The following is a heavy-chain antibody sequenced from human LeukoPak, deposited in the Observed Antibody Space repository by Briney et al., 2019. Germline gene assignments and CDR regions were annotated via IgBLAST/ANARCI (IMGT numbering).Heavy chain of an antibody. D-gene: IGHD3-22*01. CDR1: GGSLSSYY. CDR2: IYYSGST. V-gene: IGHV4-59*01. CDR3: VSYTYYYDSSGYPA. Sequence: SETLSLTCTVSGGSLSSYYWSWIRQPPGKGLEWIGYIYYSGSTNYNPSLKSRVTISVDTSKSQFSLKLSSVPGADTAVYYSVSYTYYYDSSGYPAWGQGTLVTVSS. J-gene: IGHJ4*02.